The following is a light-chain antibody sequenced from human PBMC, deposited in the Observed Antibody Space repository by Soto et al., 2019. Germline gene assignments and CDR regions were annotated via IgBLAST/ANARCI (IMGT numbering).Light chain of an antibody. V-gene: IGKV3-20*01. Sequence: EMVLPQYTGTLSLSPGERSTLSCMASQSVSNNYLAWYQQKPGQAPRLLIYGASNRATGIPDRFSGSGSGTDFTLTISRLEPEDFAVYYCQQYGSSGTFGQGAKVDIK. CDR3: QQYGSSGT. CDR2: GAS. J-gene: IGKJ1*01. CDR1: QSVSNNY.